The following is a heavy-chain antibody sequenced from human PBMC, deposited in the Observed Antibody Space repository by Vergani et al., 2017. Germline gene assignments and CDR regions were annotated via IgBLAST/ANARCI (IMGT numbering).Heavy chain of an antibody. D-gene: IGHD3-9*01. CDR1: GGTFSSYA. CDR2: IIPIFGTA. CDR3: ASGPLRITIWVGGMDV. Sequence: QVHLMQSGAEVKKPGSSVKVSCKASGGTFSSYAISWVRQAPGQGLEWMGGIIPIFGTANYAQKFQGRVTITADESTSTAYMELSSLRSEDTAVYYCASGPLRITIWVGGMDVWGQGTTVTVSS. V-gene: IGHV1-69*01. J-gene: IGHJ6*02.